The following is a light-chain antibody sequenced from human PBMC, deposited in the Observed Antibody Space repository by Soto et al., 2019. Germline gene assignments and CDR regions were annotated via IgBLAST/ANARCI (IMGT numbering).Light chain of an antibody. CDR3: PAWEDSQNGRV. Sequence: QSVLTQPPSASGTPGQRVTISCSGSSSNLGSNTVNWYQQLPGTAPKLLIYSNNKRPSGVPDRFSGSKSGTSASRAISGLQSEDEADYTCPAWEDSQNGRVFGTGTTLTLL. V-gene: IGLV1-44*01. J-gene: IGLJ1*01. CDR1: SSNLGSNT. CDR2: SNN.